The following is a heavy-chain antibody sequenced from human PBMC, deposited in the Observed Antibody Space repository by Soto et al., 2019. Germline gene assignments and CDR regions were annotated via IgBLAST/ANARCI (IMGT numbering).Heavy chain of an antibody. Sequence: VSCKASGGTFSSYTISWVRQAAGQGLEWMGRIIPILGIANYAQKFQGRVTITTDKSTSTAYMELSSLRSEDTAVYYCARLDLATYDAGESNWFDLWGQGTLVTVPS. D-gene: IGHD2-2*03. CDR3: ARLDLATYDAGESNWFDL. CDR2: IIPILGIA. CDR1: GGTFSSYT. J-gene: IGHJ5*02. V-gene: IGHV1-69*02.